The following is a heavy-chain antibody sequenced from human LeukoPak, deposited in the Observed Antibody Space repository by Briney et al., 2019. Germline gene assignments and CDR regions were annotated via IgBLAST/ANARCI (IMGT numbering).Heavy chain of an antibody. J-gene: IGHJ4*02. CDR1: GFIFSNYA. CDR2: FSGSGGST. V-gene: IGHV3-23*01. Sequence: GGSLRLPCAAPGFIFSNYAMSWVRQAPGKGLQWVSAFSGSGGSTYYADSVKGRFPIPRDNSRNTLYLQMNSLRAEDTAVYYCARSGLSRFGFWGQGTLVTVSS. CDR3: ARSGLSRFGF. D-gene: IGHD2/OR15-2a*01.